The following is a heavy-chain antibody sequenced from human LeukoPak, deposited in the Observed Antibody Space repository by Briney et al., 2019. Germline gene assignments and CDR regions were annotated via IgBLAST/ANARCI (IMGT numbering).Heavy chain of an antibody. CDR2: SSGSGGST. V-gene: IGHV3-23*01. Sequence: GGSLRLSCAASGFTFSSYAMSWVRQAPGKGLEWVSASSGSGGSTYYADSVKRRFTISRDNTKNTLYLQMNSLRAEDTAVYYCAKYWGDAAIGEFDYWGQGTLVTVSS. CDR1: GFTFSSYA. J-gene: IGHJ4*02. D-gene: IGHD5-18*01. CDR3: AKYWGDAAIGEFDY.